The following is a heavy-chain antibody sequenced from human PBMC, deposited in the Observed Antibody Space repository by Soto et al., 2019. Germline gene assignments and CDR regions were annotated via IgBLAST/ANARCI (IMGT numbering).Heavy chain of an antibody. D-gene: IGHD2-2*02. V-gene: IGHV4-59*01. J-gene: IGHJ4*02. Sequence: SETLSLTCTVSGGSISSYYWSWIRQPPGKGLEWLGYIYYSGSTNYNPSLKSRVTISVDTSKNQFSLKLSSVTAADTAVYYCARARKHCSSTSCYTNFDYWGQGTLVTVSS. CDR1: GGSISSYY. CDR2: IYYSGST. CDR3: ARARKHCSSTSCYTNFDY.